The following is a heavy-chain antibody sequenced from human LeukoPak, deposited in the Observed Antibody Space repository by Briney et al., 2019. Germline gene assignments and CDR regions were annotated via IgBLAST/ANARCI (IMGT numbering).Heavy chain of an antibody. J-gene: IGHJ5*02. D-gene: IGHD2-15*01. Sequence: GESLKISCKGSGYSFTSYWIGWVRQMPGKGLEWMGIIYPGDSDTRYSPSLQGQVTISADKSISTAYLQWSSLKASDTAMYYCARQYPYCSGGSCYGIDPWGQGTLVTVSS. V-gene: IGHV5-51*01. CDR2: IYPGDSDT. CDR3: ARQYPYCSGGSCYGIDP. CDR1: GYSFTSYW.